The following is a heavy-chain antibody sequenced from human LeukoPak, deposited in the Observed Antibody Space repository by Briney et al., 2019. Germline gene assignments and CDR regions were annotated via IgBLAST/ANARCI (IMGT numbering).Heavy chain of an antibody. J-gene: IGHJ6*02. CDR3: ARGSYVEMVPYYYYGMDV. CDR1: GYTFTSYG. Sequence: GASVRVSCKASGYTFTSYGISWVRQAPGQGLEWMGWISAYNGNTNYAQKLQGRVTMTTDTSTRTAYMELRSLRSDDTAVYYCARGSYVEMVPYYYYGMDVWGQGTTVTVSS. D-gene: IGHD5-24*01. V-gene: IGHV1-18*01. CDR2: ISAYNGNT.